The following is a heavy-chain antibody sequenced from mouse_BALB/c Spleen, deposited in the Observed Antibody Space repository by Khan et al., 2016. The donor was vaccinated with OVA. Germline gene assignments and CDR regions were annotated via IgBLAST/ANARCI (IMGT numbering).Heavy chain of an antibody. D-gene: IGHD2-1*01. J-gene: IGHJ4*01. CDR3: ARDGNYMDD. Sequence: EVQLQESGPDLVKPSQSLSLTCTVTGYSITSGYSWHWIRQFPGNKLEWMVYIYYSGSINYNPSLKSRISTTRDTSRNQFFLQLISVTTEDTATYYCARDGNYMDDGGPGTSVTVSS. CDR1: GYSITSGYS. CDR2: IYYSGSI. V-gene: IGHV3-1*02.